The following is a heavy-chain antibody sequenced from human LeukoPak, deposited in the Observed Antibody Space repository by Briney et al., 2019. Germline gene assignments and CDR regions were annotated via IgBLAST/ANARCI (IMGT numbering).Heavy chain of an antibody. J-gene: IGHJ6*03. V-gene: IGHV3-30*02. D-gene: IGHD4-23*01. CDR3: AKHKSLGTTVVSYMDV. CDR1: GFTFSSYG. Sequence: GRSLRLSCAASGFTFSSYGMHWVRQARGKGLEGVALIRYDGSNGYYADSVKGRFTISRDNSKNMLYLQMNSLRGDDTAMYYCAKHKSLGTTVVSYMDVWGKGTTVTISS. CDR2: IRYDGSNG.